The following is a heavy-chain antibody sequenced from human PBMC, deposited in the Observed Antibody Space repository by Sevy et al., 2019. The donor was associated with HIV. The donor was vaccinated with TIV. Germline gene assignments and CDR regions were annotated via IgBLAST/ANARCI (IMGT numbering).Heavy chain of an antibody. CDR2: IYSGGNT. Sequence: SETLSLTCAVSGGSIRSYYWSWIRQPAGKGLEWIGRIYSGGNTNYNPSPKSRVTMSVDTSKNQFSLELRSVTAADTAVYYCAGDKGGSTWFLLDPWGQGRLVTVSS. D-gene: IGHD6-13*01. V-gene: IGHV4-4*07. CDR3: AGDKGGSTWFLLDP. CDR1: GGSIRSYY. J-gene: IGHJ5*02.